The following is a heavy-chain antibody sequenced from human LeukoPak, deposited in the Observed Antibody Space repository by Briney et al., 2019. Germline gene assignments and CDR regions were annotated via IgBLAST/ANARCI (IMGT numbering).Heavy chain of an antibody. V-gene: IGHV3-23*01. D-gene: IGHD2-2*01. CDR3: AKPPGHCSSTSCPTDY. Sequence: GGSLRLSCLASGFTFSNFGIGWVRHTTGRGRGWVSAISGSGGSTYYADSVKGRFTISRNNSKNTRYLQMNSLRAEDTAVYYCAKPPGHCSSTSCPTDYWGQGTLVTVSS. CDR2: ISGSGGST. J-gene: IGHJ4*02. CDR1: GFTFSNFG.